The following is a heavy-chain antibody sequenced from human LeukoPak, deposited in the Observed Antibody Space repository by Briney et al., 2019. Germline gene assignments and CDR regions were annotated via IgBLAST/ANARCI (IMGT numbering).Heavy chain of an antibody. CDR1: GFTFSSYL. Sequence: GGSLRLSCAASGFTFSSYLMSWVRQAPGKGLEWVANIKQDGSEKYYVDSVKGRFTIPRDNAKNSLYLQMNSLRAEDTAVYYCARDATTYDFWSGYYSSYFDYWGQGTLVTVSS. D-gene: IGHD3-3*01. V-gene: IGHV3-7*01. CDR3: ARDATTYDFWSGYYSSYFDY. J-gene: IGHJ4*02. CDR2: IKQDGSEK.